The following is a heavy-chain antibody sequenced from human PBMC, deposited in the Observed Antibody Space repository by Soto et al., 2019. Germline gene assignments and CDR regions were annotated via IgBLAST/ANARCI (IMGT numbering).Heavy chain of an antibody. D-gene: IGHD3-3*01. J-gene: IGHJ6*02. CDR2: MNPNSGNT. CDR1: GYTFTSYD. V-gene: IGHV1-8*01. Sequence: ASVKVSCKASGYTFTSYDINWVRQATGQGLEWMGWMNPNSGNTGYAQKFQGRVTMTRNTSISTAYMELSSLRSEDTAVYYCASRGLIGFWSGYYPYYYGMDVWGQGTTVTVSS. CDR3: ASRGLIGFWSGYYPYYYGMDV.